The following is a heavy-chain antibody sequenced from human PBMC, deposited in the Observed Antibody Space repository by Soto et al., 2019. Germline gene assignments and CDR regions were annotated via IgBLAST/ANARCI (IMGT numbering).Heavy chain of an antibody. Sequence: GGSLRLSCAASGFTLRTYGMSWVRQAPGKGLEWVSAISGGGGSTYYADSVQGRFTISRDNSKNTLYVQMNSLRAEDTAVYYCAKDRHDFWSGYNVFDMWGQGTMVTVSS. CDR1: GFTLRTYG. CDR3: AKDRHDFWSGYNVFDM. CDR2: ISGGGGST. V-gene: IGHV3-23*01. J-gene: IGHJ3*02. D-gene: IGHD3-3*01.